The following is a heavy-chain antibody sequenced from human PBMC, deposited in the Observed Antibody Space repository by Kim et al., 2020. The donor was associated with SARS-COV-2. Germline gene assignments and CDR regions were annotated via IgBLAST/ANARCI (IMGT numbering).Heavy chain of an antibody. D-gene: IGHD2-2*01. Sequence: PSLKSRGTISVDTSKNLFSLKLGSVTAADTAVDYCARRGGVVISPDAFDIWGQGTMVTVSS. CDR3: ARRGGVVISPDAFDI. J-gene: IGHJ3*02. V-gene: IGHV4-39*01.